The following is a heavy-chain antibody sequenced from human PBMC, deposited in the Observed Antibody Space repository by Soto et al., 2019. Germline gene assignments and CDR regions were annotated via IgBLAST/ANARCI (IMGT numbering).Heavy chain of an antibody. CDR1: GFTFSSYA. D-gene: IGHD5-12*01. Sequence: QVQLVESGGGVVQPGRSLRLSCAASGFTFSSYAMHWVRQAPGTGLEGVAVISYDGSNKYYADSVKGRFTISRDNSKNTLYLQMNSLRAEDTAVYYCARSDGYNFLDYWGQGTLVTVSS. CDR3: ARSDGYNFLDY. V-gene: IGHV3-30-3*01. CDR2: ISYDGSNK. J-gene: IGHJ4*02.